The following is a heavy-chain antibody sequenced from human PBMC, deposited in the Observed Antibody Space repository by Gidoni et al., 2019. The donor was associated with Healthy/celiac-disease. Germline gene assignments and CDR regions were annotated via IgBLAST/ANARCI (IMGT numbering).Heavy chain of an antibody. CDR1: AFTFRNYG. D-gene: IGHD6-19*01. J-gene: IGHJ6*02. CDR2: ISHDGSNK. CDR3: AKHGRIAVADPDLHYYGMDV. V-gene: IGHV3-30*18. Sequence: QVQLVESGGGVVQPGRSLRLSCAASAFTFRNYGMHWVRQAPGKGLEWVAVISHDGSNKYYADSVKGRFTISRDNSKNTLYLQMNSLRAEDTAVYYCAKHGRIAVADPDLHYYGMDVWGQGTTVTVSS.